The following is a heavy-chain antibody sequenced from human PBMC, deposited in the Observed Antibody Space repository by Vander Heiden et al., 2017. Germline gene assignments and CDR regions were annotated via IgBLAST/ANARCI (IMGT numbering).Heavy chain of an antibody. CDR3: ARDSEGVGACDC. V-gene: IGHV3-30*01. Sequence: QVQLVESGGGVVQPGRSLRLPCASSGSTFSSFAMSWVRQAPGKGLEWVAVISYDGTNKYYADSVKGRFTISRDKSKNTLYLQMNSLRAEDTAVYYCARDSEGVGACDCWGQGTLVTVSS. CDR2: ISYDGTNK. CDR1: GSTFSSFA. D-gene: IGHD1-26*01. J-gene: IGHJ4*02.